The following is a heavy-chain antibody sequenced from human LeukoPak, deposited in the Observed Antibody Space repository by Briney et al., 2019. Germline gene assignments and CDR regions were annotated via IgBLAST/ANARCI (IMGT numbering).Heavy chain of an antibody. J-gene: IGHJ3*02. Sequence: SETLSLTCIVSGGSISSYYWSWIGQPQGKGLEWIGYIYNSGSTNYNPSVKSRVTILVGTSKNHISLKLSSVTAADTALHYCARGYYDILTGYSESAFDIWGQGTKVTVSS. CDR3: ARGYYDILTGYSESAFDI. V-gene: IGHV4-59*01. D-gene: IGHD3-9*01. CDR2: IYNSGST. CDR1: GGSISSYY.